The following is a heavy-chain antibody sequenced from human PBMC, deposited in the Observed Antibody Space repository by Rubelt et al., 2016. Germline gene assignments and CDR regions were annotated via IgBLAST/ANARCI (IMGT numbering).Heavy chain of an antibody. D-gene: IGHD3-22*01. Sequence: EWVSYISSSSSTIYYADSVKGRFTISRDNAKNSLYLQMNSLRAEDTAVYYCAREIYYYDSSFDYWGQGTLVTVSS. V-gene: IGHV3-48*04. CDR2: ISSSSSTI. CDR3: AREIYYYDSSFDY. J-gene: IGHJ4*02.